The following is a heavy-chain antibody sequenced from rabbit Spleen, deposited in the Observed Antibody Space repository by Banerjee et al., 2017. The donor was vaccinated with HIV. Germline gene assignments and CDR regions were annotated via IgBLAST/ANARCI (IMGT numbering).Heavy chain of an antibody. D-gene: IGHD6-1*01. J-gene: IGHJ3*01. Sequence: QSLEESGGDLVKPGASLTLTCTASGVSFSSSSYMCWVRQAPGKGLEWIACIDTGSSGFTYYATWAKGRFTCSKTSSTTVTLQMTRLTAADTATYFCARGIAYGYAGDFGYAAMWGQGTLVTVS. CDR3: ARGIAYGYAGDFGYAAM. V-gene: IGHV1S40*01. CDR1: GVSFSSSSY. CDR2: IDTGSSGFT.